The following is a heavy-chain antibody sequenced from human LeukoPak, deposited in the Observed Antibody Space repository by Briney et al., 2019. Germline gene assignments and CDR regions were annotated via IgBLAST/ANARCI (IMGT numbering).Heavy chain of an antibody. CDR2: ISGSGGST. CDR1: GFTFSSYA. CDR3: AKGMLAGGWRRGNAFDI. V-gene: IGHV3-23*01. Sequence: GGSLRLSCAASGFTFSSYAMSWVRQAPGKGLEWVSAISGSGGSTYYADSVKGRFTISRDNSKNTLYLQMNSLRAEDTAVYYCAKGMLAGGWRRGNAFDIWGQGTMVTVSS. D-gene: IGHD6-19*01. J-gene: IGHJ3*02.